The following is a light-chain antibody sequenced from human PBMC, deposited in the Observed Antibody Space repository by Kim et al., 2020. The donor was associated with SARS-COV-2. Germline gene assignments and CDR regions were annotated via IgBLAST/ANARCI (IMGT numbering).Light chain of an antibody. V-gene: IGKV1-5*01. J-gene: IGKJ1*01. CDR1: QSISGW. CDR3: QHLGT. CDR2: HAS. Sequence: STLSASVGDRVSITGRASQSISGWLAWYQQKPGKAPKLLIYHASSLEGGVPSRFSGGGSGTEFTLTINNLQPDDFATYYCQHLGTFGLGTKVDIK.